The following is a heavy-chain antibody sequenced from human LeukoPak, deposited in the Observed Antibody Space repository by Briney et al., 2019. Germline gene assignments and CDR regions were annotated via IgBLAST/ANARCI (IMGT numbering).Heavy chain of an antibody. D-gene: IGHD4-11*01. CDR3: ARHAGAYTYFDY. CDR2: IFYTGNT. CDR1: GFTFSSYA. J-gene: IGHJ4*02. V-gene: IGHV4-59*08. Sequence: GSLRLSCAASGFTFSSYAMSWIRQPPGKGLEWIGYIFYTGNTDYNPSLKSRVTISLDTSKIQFSLKLSSVTAADTAVYYCARHAGAYTYFDYWGQGTLVTVSS.